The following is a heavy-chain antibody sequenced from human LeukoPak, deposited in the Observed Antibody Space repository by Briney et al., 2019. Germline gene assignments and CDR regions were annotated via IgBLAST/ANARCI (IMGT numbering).Heavy chain of an antibody. CDR2: INHSGST. Sequence: SETLSLTCAVYGGSFSDYYWSWIRQPPGKGLEWIGEINHSGSTNYNPSLKSRVAISVDTSKNQFSLELNSVTAADTAVYYCARGARGYSYGLDAFDIWGQGTMVTVSS. D-gene: IGHD5-18*01. J-gene: IGHJ3*02. V-gene: IGHV4-34*01. CDR1: GGSFSDYY. CDR3: ARGARGYSYGLDAFDI.